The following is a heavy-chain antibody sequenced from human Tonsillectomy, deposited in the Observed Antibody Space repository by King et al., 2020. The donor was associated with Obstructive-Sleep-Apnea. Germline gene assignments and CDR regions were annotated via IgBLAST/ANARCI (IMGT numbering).Heavy chain of an antibody. CDR1: GFTFSNYW. J-gene: IGHJ4*02. CDR2: IKQDGYEK. V-gene: IGHV3-7*04. CDR3: ARGLNYFDY. Sequence: VQLVESGGGLVQPGGSLRLSCAASGFTFSNYWMGWVRQAPGKGLEWVANIKQDGYEKHYVDSVKGRFTISRDNAKNSLSLQMNSLRAEDTAVYYCARGLNYFDYWGQGTLVTVAS.